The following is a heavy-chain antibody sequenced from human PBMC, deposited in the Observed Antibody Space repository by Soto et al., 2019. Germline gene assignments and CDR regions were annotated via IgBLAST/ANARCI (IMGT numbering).Heavy chain of an antibody. CDR2: IYYSGST. Sequence: SETLSLTCAVSGGSISSGDYYWSWIRQPPGKGLEWIGYIYYSGSTNYNPSLKSRVTISVDTSKNQFSLKLSSVTAADTAVYYCARSDGRYWGQGTLVTVSS. CDR3: ARSDGRY. CDR1: GGSISSGDYY. J-gene: IGHJ4*02. V-gene: IGHV4-61*08.